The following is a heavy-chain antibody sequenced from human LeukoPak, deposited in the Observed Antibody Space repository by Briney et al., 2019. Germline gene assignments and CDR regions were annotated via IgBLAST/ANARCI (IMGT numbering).Heavy chain of an antibody. D-gene: IGHD5/OR15-5a*01. CDR3: ARDQAVGSTRDS. CDR1: GLTFSSYW. CDR2: INGDGSSR. V-gene: IGHV3-74*01. Sequence: GGSLRLSCAASGLTFSSYWMHWVRQPLGKGLVWVSRINGDGSSRIYADSVKGRFTIFRDNAKNTVYLQMTSLRAEDAAVYYCARDQAVGSTRDSWGQGTLVTVSS. J-gene: IGHJ4*02.